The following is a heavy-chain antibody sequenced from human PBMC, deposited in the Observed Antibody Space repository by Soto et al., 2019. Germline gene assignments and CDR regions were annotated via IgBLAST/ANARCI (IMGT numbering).Heavy chain of an antibody. CDR3: ARGHYDFWSGYYYYYGMDV. CDR2: IYYSGST. J-gene: IGHJ6*02. CDR1: GGSISSYY. V-gene: IGHV4-59*01. Sequence: SETLSLTCTVSGGSISSYYWSWIRQPPGKGLEWIGYIYYSGSTNYNPSLKSRVTISVDTSKNQSSLKLSSVTAADTAVYYRARGHYDFWSGYYYYYGMDVWGQGTTVTVSS. D-gene: IGHD3-3*01.